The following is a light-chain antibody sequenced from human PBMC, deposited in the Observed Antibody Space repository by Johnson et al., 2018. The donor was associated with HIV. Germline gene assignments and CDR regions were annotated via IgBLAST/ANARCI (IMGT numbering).Light chain of an antibody. CDR2: QDS. CDR1: KLGDKY. CDR3: LSADSSGEV. V-gene: IGLV3-1*01. Sequence: VLTQPPSVSVSPGQTASITCSGDKLGDKYACWYQQKPGQSPVLVIYQDSKRPSGIPERFSGSNSGNPATLTISGTQAMDEADYYCLSADSSGEVFGTGTKVTVL. J-gene: IGLJ1*01.